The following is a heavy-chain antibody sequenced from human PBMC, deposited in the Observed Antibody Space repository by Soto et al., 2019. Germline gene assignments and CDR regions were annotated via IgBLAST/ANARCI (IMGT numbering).Heavy chain of an antibody. CDR1: GGSISGFY. V-gene: IGHV4-59*06. CDR3: AREPSI. Sequence: XXTLSLPFTVSGGSISGFYWSWMRQPPGKGLEWIGYIYYSGSTYYNPSLKSRVTISIDTSKNQLSLKLSSVTAADTAVYYCAREPSIWGQGTLVTVSS. J-gene: IGHJ4*02. CDR2: IYYSGST.